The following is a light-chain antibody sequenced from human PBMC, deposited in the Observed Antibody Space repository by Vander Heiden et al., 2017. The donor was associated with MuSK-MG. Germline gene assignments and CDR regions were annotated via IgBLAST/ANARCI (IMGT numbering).Light chain of an antibody. CDR1: ALPKQY. CDR3: QSGDSSGTSCV. J-gene: IGLJ3*02. V-gene: IGLV3-25*02. CDR2: NDS. Sequence: SYELTQPPSVSVSPGQTARITCSGDALPKQYAYWYQQKPGQAPALVIYNDSERPSGIPERFSGSSSGTTATLTISGVQAEEEADYYCQSGDSSGTSCVFGGGTKITVL.